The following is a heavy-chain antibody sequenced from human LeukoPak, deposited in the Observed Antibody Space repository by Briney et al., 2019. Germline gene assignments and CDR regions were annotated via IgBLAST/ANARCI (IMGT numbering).Heavy chain of an antibody. V-gene: IGHV3-7*03. CDR3: ARGVLYRGGWRSLPFDY. J-gene: IGHJ4*02. D-gene: IGHD6-19*01. CDR1: GFTFSSYW. Sequence: GGSLRLSCAASGFTFSSYWMNWARQAPGKGLEWVASINHNGNVNYYVDSVKGRFTISRDNAKNSLYLQMSNLRAEDTAVYYCARGVLYRGGWRSLPFDYWGQGTLVTVSS. CDR2: INHNGNVN.